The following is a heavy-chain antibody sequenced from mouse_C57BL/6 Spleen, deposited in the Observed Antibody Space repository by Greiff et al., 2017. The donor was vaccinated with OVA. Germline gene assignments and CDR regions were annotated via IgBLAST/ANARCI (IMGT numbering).Heavy chain of an antibody. J-gene: IGHJ1*03. D-gene: IGHD1-1*01. V-gene: IGHV5-17*01. CDR2: ISSGSSTI. CDR3: ARKRHYYGSSYWYFDV. Sequence: EVKLVESGGGLVKPGGSLKLSCAASGFTFSDYGMHWVRQAPEKGLAWVAYISSGSSTIYYADTVKGRFTISRDNAKNTLCLQMTSLRSEDTAMYYCARKRHYYGSSYWYFDVWGTGTTVTVSS. CDR1: GFTFSDYG.